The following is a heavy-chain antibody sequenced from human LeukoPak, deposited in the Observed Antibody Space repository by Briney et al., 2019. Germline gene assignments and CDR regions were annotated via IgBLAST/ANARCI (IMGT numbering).Heavy chain of an antibody. J-gene: IGHJ4*02. CDR3: AKQLGFCSRGTCYFTY. CDR2: ISGSGGST. V-gene: IGHV3-23*01. Sequence: GGSLRLSCAASGFTFSNYAMSWVRQAPGKGLEWVSAISGSGGSTYYADSVKGRFTISRDNSKNTPYLQMNSLRAEDTAVYYCAKQLGFCSRGTCYFTYWGQGTLVTVSS. CDR1: GFTFSNYA. D-gene: IGHD2-15*01.